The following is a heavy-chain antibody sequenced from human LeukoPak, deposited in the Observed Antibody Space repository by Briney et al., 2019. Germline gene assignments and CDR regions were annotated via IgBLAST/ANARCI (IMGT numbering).Heavy chain of an antibody. V-gene: IGHV3-48*02. Sequence: GGSLTLSCAASGLISNGYSMNWVRRAPGKGMEWVSYIRSSSSILYYADSVKGRFTISRDNAKNSVYLQMNSLRDEDTAVYYCTRGRGADGYNDFDYWGQGTLVTVSS. CDR3: TRGRGADGYNDFDY. J-gene: IGHJ4*02. CDR2: IRSSSSIL. D-gene: IGHD5-24*01. CDR1: GLISNGYS.